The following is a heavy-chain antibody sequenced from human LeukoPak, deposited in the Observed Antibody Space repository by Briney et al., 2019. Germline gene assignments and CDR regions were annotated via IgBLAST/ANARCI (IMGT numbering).Heavy chain of an antibody. CDR1: GASISSGDYY. Sequence: SETLSLTCTVSGASISSGDYYWSWIRQPPGKGLECIGHIYYSGSTYYNPSLKSRVTISVDTSKNQFSLKLSSVTAADTAVYYCARSPLWVVVVPATMVAFDIWGQGTMVTVSS. V-gene: IGHV4-30-4*01. D-gene: IGHD2-2*01. CDR2: IYYSGST. J-gene: IGHJ3*02. CDR3: ARSPLWVVVVPATMVAFDI.